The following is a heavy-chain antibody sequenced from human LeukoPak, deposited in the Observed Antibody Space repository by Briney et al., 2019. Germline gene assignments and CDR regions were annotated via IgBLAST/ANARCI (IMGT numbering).Heavy chain of an antibody. J-gene: IGHJ4*02. V-gene: IGHV4-34*01. CDR2: INHSGST. Sequence: SETLSLTCAVYGGSFSGYYCSWVRQPSGKGLEWIGEINHSGSTNYNPSLKSRVTISIDTSKNQFSLKLSSVTAADTAVYYCAVGRSYWGQGTLVTVSS. CDR1: GGSFSGYY. CDR3: AVGRSY.